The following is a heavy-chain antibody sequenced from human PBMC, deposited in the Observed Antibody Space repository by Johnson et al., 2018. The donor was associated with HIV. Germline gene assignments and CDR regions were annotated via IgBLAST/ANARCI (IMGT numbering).Heavy chain of an antibody. J-gene: IGHJ3*02. Sequence: VQLVESGGGVVQPGRSLRLSCAASGFTFSSYAMHWVRQAPGKGLEWVAVISYDGSNKYYADSVNGRFTISRDNSKNTLYLQMNSLRAEDTAVYYCAREWDPRTPDAFDIWGQGTMVTVSS. CDR2: ISYDGSNK. V-gene: IGHV3-30*04. CDR3: AREWDPRTPDAFDI. CDR1: GFTFSSYA. D-gene: IGHD1-26*01.